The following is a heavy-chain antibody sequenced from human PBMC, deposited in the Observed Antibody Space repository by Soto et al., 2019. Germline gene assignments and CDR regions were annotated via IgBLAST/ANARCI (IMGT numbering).Heavy chain of an antibody. J-gene: IGHJ4*02. D-gene: IGHD6-13*01. V-gene: IGHV4-34*01. CDR2: INHSGST. CDR1: GGSFSGYY. Sequence: SETLSLTCAVYGGSFSGYYWSWIRQPPGKGLEWIGEINHSGSTNYNPSLKSRVTISVDTSKNQFSLKLSSVTAADTAVYYCARATEQQLVPDYFDYWGQGTLVTVSS. CDR3: ARATEQQLVPDYFDY.